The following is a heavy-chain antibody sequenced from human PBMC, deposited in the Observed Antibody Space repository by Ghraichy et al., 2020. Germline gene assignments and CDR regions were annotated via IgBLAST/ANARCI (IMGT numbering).Heavy chain of an antibody. CDR1: DASINSPGSF. D-gene: IGHD1-20*01. CDR2: IYYSGST. J-gene: IGHJ5*02. CDR3: ARGPNWNRPAGWFDP. V-gene: IGHV4-39*01. Sequence: SETLSLTCTVSDASINSPGSFWGWIRQPPGKGLEWIGTIYYSGSTFYTPSLKSRVTISLDTSKDPFSLRLGSVTAADTAVYFCARGPNWNRPAGWFDPWGQGTLVTVSS.